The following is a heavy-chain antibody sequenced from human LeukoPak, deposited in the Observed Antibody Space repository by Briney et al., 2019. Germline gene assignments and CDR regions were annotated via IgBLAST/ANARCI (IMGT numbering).Heavy chain of an antibody. Sequence: GGSLRLSCAVSGFTVSSSYMSWVRQAPEGKGLEWVSVIYSDGSTYYADSVKGRFTISRDNAKNSLYLQMNSLRAEDTAVYYCVRDLYYYDSSDPEEFDYWGQGTLVTVSS. CDR3: VRDLYYYDSSDPEEFDY. V-gene: IGHV3-66*01. CDR2: IYSDGST. CDR1: GFTVSSSY. D-gene: IGHD3-22*01. J-gene: IGHJ4*02.